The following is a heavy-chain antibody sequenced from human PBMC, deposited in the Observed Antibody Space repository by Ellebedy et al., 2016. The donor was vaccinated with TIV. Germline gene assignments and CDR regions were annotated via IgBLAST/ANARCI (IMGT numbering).Heavy chain of an antibody. Sequence: ASVKVSXXASGYTFTGYYMHWVRQAPGQGLEWMGWINPNSGGTNYAQKFQGRVTMTRDTSISTAYMELSRLRSDDTAVYYCAHAPTGYSSSWYLSGWGQGTLVTVSS. J-gene: IGHJ4*02. V-gene: IGHV1-2*02. CDR1: GYTFTGYY. CDR2: INPNSGGT. D-gene: IGHD6-13*01. CDR3: AHAPTGYSSSWYLSG.